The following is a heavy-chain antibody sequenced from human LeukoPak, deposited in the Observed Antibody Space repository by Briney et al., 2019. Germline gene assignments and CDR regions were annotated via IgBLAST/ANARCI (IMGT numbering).Heavy chain of an antibody. D-gene: IGHD3-10*01. Sequence: PGGSLRLSCAASGFTFSSYGMSWVRQAPGKGLEWVSAISGSGGSTYYADSVKGRFTISRDNSKNTLYLQMNSLRAEDTAVYYCAKDEGLGGVLWFGELLNGLDYWGQGTLVTVSS. CDR1: GFTFSSYG. CDR2: ISGSGGST. V-gene: IGHV3-23*01. J-gene: IGHJ4*02. CDR3: AKDEGLGGVLWFGELLNGLDY.